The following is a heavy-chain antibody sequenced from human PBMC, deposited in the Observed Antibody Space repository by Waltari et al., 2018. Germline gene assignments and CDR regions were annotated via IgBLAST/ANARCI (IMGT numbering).Heavy chain of an antibody. V-gene: IGHV1-69*01. CDR2: IIPIFGTA. CDR3: ARDTVPARYYYYGMDV. CDR1: SSYA. Sequence: SSYAISWVRQAPGQGLEWMGGIIPIFGTANYAQKFQGRVTITADESTSTAYMELSSLRSEDTAVYYCARDTVPARYYYYGMDVWGQGTTVTVSS. J-gene: IGHJ6*02. D-gene: IGHD2-2*01.